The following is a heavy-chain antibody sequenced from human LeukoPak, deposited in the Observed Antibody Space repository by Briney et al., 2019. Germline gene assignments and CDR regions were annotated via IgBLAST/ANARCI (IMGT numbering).Heavy chain of an antibody. CDR3: ARGHSSGRDYYFDY. CDR1: GYCFITYS. D-gene: IGHD6-19*01. V-gene: IGHV1-18*01. CDR2: ISGYSGNT. J-gene: IGHJ4*02. Sequence: ASVKVSCMTSGYCFITYSINWVRQAPGQGLEWMGWISGYSGNTNYAQKLQGRVTMTIDTSTGTAYMELRSLRSDDTAVYYCARGHSSGRDYYFDYWGQGTLVTVSS.